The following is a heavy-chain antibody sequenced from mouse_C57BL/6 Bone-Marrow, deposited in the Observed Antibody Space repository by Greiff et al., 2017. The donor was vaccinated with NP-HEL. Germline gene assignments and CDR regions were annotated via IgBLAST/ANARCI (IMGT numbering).Heavy chain of an antibody. Sequence: EVHLVESGGGLVQPGGSLKLSCAASGFTFSDYYMYWVRQTPEKRLEWVAYISNGGGSTYYPDTVKGRFTISRDNAKNTLYLQMSRLKSEDTAMYYCARSNYGGMDYWGQGTSVTVSS. D-gene: IGHD2-5*01. J-gene: IGHJ4*01. CDR1: GFTFSDYY. V-gene: IGHV5-12*01. CDR3: ARSNYGGMDY. CDR2: ISNGGGST.